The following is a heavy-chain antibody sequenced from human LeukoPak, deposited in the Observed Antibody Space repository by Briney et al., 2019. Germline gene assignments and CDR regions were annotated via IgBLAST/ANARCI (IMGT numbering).Heavy chain of an antibody. Sequence: GSLRLSCAASGFSFSSWWMSWVRQAPGKGLEWVANIKQDGNEKYYVDSVKGRFTISRDNDKNSLYLQMNSLRAEDTAVYYCVREDRSCYYYWGQGTLVTVSS. CDR1: GFSFSSWW. J-gene: IGHJ4*02. V-gene: IGHV3-7*03. D-gene: IGHD2-15*01. CDR2: IKQDGNEK. CDR3: VREDRSCYYY.